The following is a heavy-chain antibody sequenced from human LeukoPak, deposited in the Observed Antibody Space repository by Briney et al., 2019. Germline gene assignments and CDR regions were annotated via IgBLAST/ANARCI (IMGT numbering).Heavy chain of an antibody. Sequence: GGSLRLSCAASGFVLSDYGIHWVRQGIGKGLDWVSGIGSAGDKYYAGSERGRFAISKENAENFVYLQMNGLRAEDTAIYYCVRAKRETSSRPWTSGMDVWGQGTTVTVSS. CDR3: VRAKRETSSRPWTSGMDV. V-gene: IGHV3-13*01. D-gene: IGHD3/OR15-3a*01. J-gene: IGHJ6*02. CDR1: GFVLSDYG. CDR2: IGSAGDK.